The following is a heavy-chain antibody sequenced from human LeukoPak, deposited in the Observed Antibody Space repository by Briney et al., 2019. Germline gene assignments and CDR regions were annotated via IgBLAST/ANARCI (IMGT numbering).Heavy chain of an antibody. Sequence: SETLSLTCTVSGGSISGYYWNWIRQPPGKGPEWIGYFHYSGNTNYNPSLKSRVSISVDTSKNQFSLKLSSVTAADTAVYYCARGRTASGYPVHFDYWGQGTLVTVSS. J-gene: IGHJ4*02. V-gene: IGHV4-59*01. CDR1: GGSISGYY. D-gene: IGHD3-22*01. CDR3: ARGRTASGYPVHFDY. CDR2: FHYSGNT.